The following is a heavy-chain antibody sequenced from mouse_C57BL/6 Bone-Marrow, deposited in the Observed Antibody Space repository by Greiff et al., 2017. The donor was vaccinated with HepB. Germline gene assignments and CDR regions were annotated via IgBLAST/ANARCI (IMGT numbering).Heavy chain of an antibody. Sequence: EVQLQQSGPELVKPGASVKISCKASGYTFTDYYMNWVKQSHGKSLEWIGDINPNNGGTSYNQKFKGKATLTVDKSSSTAYMELRSLTSEDSAVYYCARRGLRLAYWGQGTTLTVSS. J-gene: IGHJ2*01. CDR2: INPNNGGT. CDR3: ARRGLRLAY. D-gene: IGHD1-2*01. CDR1: GYTFTDYY. V-gene: IGHV1-26*01.